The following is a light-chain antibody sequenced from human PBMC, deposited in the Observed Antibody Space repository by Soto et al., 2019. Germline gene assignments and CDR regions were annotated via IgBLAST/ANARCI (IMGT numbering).Light chain of an antibody. CDR2: GAS. V-gene: IGKV3-20*01. CDR3: PQFATSPFP. Sequence: EIVLTQSPGTLSLSPGARATLSCRASQSVASSFLAWYQQKPGQAPRLLIYGASSRATGIPDRFSGSGSGTDFTLTITRLEPEDFAVYYCPQFATSPFPFGPGTTVDVK. CDR1: QSVASSF. J-gene: IGKJ3*01.